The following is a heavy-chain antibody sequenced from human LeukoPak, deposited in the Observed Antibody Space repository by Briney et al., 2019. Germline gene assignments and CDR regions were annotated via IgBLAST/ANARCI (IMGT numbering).Heavy chain of an antibody. CDR2: INHSGAT. Sequence: PSETLSLTCVVYGGSFSGYYWTWIRQLPGKGLEWIGEINHSGATNYNPSLKSRVTISIDTSKNQFSLKLSSVTAADTAVCYCASSRNYYDSSGSWEYYFDYWGQGTLVTVSS. CDR1: GGSFSGYY. CDR3: ASSRNYYDSSGSWEYYFDY. D-gene: IGHD3-22*01. V-gene: IGHV4-34*01. J-gene: IGHJ4*02.